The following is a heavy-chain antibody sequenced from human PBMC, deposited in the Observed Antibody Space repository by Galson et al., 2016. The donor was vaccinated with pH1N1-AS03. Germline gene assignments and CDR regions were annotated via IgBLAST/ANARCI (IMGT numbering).Heavy chain of an antibody. D-gene: IGHD2-2*01. CDR1: GFIFSNIG. J-gene: IGHJ4*02. CDR2: IDSSGSHI. Sequence: SLRLSCAASGFIFSNIGMNWVRQVPGKGPEWVSSIDSSGSHIYYAHSLKGRFTVSRDNAKNSLFLQMNSLIADEDTAVYYCVTDGTFSSTVEHWGQGTLVTVSS. V-gene: IGHV3-21*06. CDR3: VTDGTFSSTVEH.